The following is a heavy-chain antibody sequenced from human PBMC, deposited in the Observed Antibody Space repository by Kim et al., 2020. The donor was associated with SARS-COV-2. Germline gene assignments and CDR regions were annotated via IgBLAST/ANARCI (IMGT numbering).Heavy chain of an antibody. D-gene: IGHD3-10*01. CDR1: GYTFTSYA. CDR3: ARDGAIPYYYGSGSYYYYYGMDV. Sequence: ASVKVSCKASGYTFTSYAMNWVRQAPGQGLEWMGWINTNTGNPTYAQGFTGRFVFSLDTSVSTAYLQISSLKAEDTAVYYCARDGAIPYYYGSGSYYYYYGMDVWGQGTTVTVSS. V-gene: IGHV7-4-1*02. J-gene: IGHJ6*02. CDR2: INTNTGNP.